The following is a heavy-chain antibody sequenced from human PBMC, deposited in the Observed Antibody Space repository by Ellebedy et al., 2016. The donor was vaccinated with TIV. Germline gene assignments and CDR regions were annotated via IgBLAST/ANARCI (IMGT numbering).Heavy chain of an antibody. D-gene: IGHD3-22*01. CDR2: IWYDGSNK. J-gene: IGHJ4*02. Sequence: GESLKISXAASGFTFSSYGMHWVRQAPGKGLEWVAVIWYDGSNKYYADSVKGRFTISRDNSKNTLYLQMNSLRAEDTAVYYCAKDRVTDYDSSGYYSYWGQGTLVTVSS. CDR3: AKDRVTDYDSSGYYSY. V-gene: IGHV3-33*06. CDR1: GFTFSSYG.